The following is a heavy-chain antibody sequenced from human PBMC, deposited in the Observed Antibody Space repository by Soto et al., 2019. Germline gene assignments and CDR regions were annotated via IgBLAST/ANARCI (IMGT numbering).Heavy chain of an antibody. Sequence: GGSLRLSCAASGFTFSSYWMHWVRQAPGKGLVWVSRINSDGSSTSYADSVKGRFTISRDNAKNTLYLQMNSLRAEDTAVYYCASPRGGGTGVSYYYYYGMDVWGQGTTVTVSS. CDR1: GFTFSSYW. D-gene: IGHD2-8*01. CDR2: INSDGSST. CDR3: ASPRGGGTGVSYYYYYGMDV. V-gene: IGHV3-74*01. J-gene: IGHJ6*02.